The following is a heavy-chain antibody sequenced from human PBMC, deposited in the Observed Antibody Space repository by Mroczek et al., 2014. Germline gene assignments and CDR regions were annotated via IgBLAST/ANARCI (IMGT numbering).Heavy chain of an antibody. J-gene: IGHJ6*02. CDR1: GGSISSFY. Sequence: QVQLVQSGPGLVKPSETLSLTCTVSGGSISSFYWSWIRQPPGKGLEWTGYIYYSGSTNHNPSLKSRVTISVDTSKNQFSLKLTSVTAADTAVYYCARHGCSSTSCSMDVWGQGTTVTVSS. V-gene: IGHV4-59*08. CDR3: ARHGCSSTSCSMDV. CDR2: IYYSGST. D-gene: IGHD2-2*01.